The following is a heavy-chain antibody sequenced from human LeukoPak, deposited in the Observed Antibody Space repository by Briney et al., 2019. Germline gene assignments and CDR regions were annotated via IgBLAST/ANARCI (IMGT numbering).Heavy chain of an antibody. V-gene: IGHV3-23*01. CDR1: GFTFSHYE. Sequence: GGSLRLSCEASGFTFSHYEMSWVRQAPGKGLEWVSAMSGSGSTYYADSVKGRFTISRDNSKNTLYLQMNSLRAEDTAVYYCAKDLGSSSWYYFDYWGQGTLVTVSS. CDR2: MSGSGST. J-gene: IGHJ4*02. CDR3: AKDLGSSSWYYFDY. D-gene: IGHD6-13*01.